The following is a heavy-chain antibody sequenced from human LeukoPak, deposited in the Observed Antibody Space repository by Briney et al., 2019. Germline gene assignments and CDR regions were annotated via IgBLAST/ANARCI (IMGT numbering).Heavy chain of an antibody. D-gene: IGHD2-8*01. J-gene: IGHJ5*02. CDR2: IFHSENT. Sequence: SETLSLTCTVSGVSISSSDSYWGWIRQPPGKGLEWIGSIFHSENTYYNPSLKSRGTISVDTSKNQFSLKLSSVTAADTAVYYCARDIHSTNWFDPWGQGTLVTVSS. V-gene: IGHV4-39*07. CDR3: ARDIHSTNWFDP. CDR1: GVSISSSDSY.